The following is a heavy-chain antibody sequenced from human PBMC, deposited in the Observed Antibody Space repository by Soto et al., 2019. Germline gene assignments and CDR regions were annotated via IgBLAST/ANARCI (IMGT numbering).Heavy chain of an antibody. CDR3: VREQGGYDDF. CDR2: IKPDGSST. CDR1: GFTFSSYS. V-gene: IGHV3-74*01. J-gene: IGHJ4*03. Sequence: EAQLVGSGGGLVRPGGSLRLSCAASGFTFSSYSMHWVRQAPGKGLVWVSRIKPDGSSTNYADSVKGRFTISRDNDRNTVYLQMNNLRAEDTATYYCVREQGGYDDFWGRGTLVTVSS.